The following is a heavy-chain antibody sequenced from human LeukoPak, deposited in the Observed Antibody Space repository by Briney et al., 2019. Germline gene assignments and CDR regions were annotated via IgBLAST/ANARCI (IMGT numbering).Heavy chain of an antibody. V-gene: IGHV1-18*01. CDR3: ARAPDSSGYYYPVAGRERSVDNWFDP. D-gene: IGHD3-22*01. J-gene: IGHJ5*02. CDR2: ISAYNGNT. CDR1: GYTFTSYG. Sequence: ASVKVSCKASGYTFTSYGISWVRQAPGQGLEWMGWISAYNGNTNYAQKLQGRVTMTTDTSTSTAYMELRSLRSDDTAVYYCARAPDSSGYYYPVAGRERSVDNWFDPWGQGTLVTVSS.